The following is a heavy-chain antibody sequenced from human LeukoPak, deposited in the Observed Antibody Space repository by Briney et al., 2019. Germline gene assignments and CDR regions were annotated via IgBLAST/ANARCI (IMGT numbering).Heavy chain of an antibody. CDR1: GFTFSSYG. J-gene: IGHJ4*02. V-gene: IGHV3-30*03. CDR2: ISYDGSNK. D-gene: IGHD6-13*01. CDR3: ARGWYSKFDY. Sequence: GRSLRLSCAASGFTFSSYGMHWVRQAPGKGLEWVAVISYDGSNKYYADSVKGRFTISRDNSKNTLYLQMNSLRAEDTAVYYCARGWYSKFDYWGQGTLVTVSS.